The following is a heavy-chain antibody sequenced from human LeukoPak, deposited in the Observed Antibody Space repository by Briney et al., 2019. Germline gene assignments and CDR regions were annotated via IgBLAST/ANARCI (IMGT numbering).Heavy chain of an antibody. Sequence: GGSLRLSCAASGFTFSSYEMNWVRQAPGKGLEWVSYISSSGSTIYYADSVKGRFTISRDNAKNSLYLQMNSLRAEDTAVYYCARDRNYYDSSGYYCAEYFQHWGQGTLVTVSS. V-gene: IGHV3-48*03. J-gene: IGHJ1*01. D-gene: IGHD3-22*01. CDR3: ARDRNYYDSSGYYCAEYFQH. CDR2: ISSSGSTI. CDR1: GFTFSSYE.